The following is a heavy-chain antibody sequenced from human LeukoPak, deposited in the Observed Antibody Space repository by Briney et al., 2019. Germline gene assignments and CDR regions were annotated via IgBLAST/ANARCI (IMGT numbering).Heavy chain of an antibody. Sequence: GGSLRLSCAASGFTFSGYGMHWVRQTPGKGLEWVAVISDDGSNEYYADSVKGRFTISRDNAKNSLYLQMNSLRAEDTAVYYCARNGASRDFDYWGQGTLVTVSS. J-gene: IGHJ4*02. CDR1: GFTFSGYG. V-gene: IGHV3-30*03. CDR2: ISDDGSNE. CDR3: ARNGASRDFDY. D-gene: IGHD2-8*01.